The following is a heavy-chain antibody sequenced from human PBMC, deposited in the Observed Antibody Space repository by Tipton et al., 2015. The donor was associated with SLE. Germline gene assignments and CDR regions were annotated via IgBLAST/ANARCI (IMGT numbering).Heavy chain of an antibody. V-gene: IGHV4-59*01. J-gene: IGHJ5*02. Sequence: LRLSCTVSGGSISSDYWSWIRQTPGMGLQWIGHIHYSGSTNYNPSLKSRVIISLDTSKNQLSLKLSSVTAADTALYYCARGRSFRYDSSAPWFDPWGQGTLVTVSS. CDR2: IHYSGST. CDR1: GGSISSDY. CDR3: ARGRSFRYDSSAPWFDP. D-gene: IGHD3-22*01.